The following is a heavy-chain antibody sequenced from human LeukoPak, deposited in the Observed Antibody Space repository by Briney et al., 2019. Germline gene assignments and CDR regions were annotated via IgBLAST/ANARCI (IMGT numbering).Heavy chain of an antibody. J-gene: IGHJ4*02. CDR3: ARGVGYDDTTGTYYGFFDY. Sequence: SETLSLTCNVFGYSISSAYSWGWIRQPPGKGLEWIGSLYHGGSTYYTQSFKSRVTISVDTSKNQFSLKLSSVTAEDTAVYYCARGVGYDDTTGTYYGFFDYCDQGTLVAVSS. V-gene: IGHV4-38-2*02. CDR1: GYSISSAYS. D-gene: IGHD3-9*01. CDR2: LYHGGST.